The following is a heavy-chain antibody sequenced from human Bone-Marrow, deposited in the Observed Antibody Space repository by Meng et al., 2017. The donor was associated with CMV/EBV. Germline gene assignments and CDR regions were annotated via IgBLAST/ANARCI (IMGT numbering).Heavy chain of an antibody. CDR2: ISSRGSVI. J-gene: IGHJ4*02. D-gene: IGHD3-22*01. CDR3: AKGGYYDSSGYGLDY. Sequence: GGSLRLSCSASGFTFSDYFMSWIRHVPGKGLEWIAYISSRGSVIYYAAPVLGRFTVSRDNAKNALYLQMDSLRAEDMALYYCAKGGYYDSSGYGLDYWGQGTLVTVSS. CDR1: GFTFSDYF. V-gene: IGHV3-11*01.